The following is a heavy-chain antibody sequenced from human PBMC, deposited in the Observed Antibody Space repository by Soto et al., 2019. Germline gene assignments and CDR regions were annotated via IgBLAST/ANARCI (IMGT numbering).Heavy chain of an antibody. D-gene: IGHD1-20*01. V-gene: IGHV4-31*03. CDR3: ARDTDEPGITGK. CDR1: GGSISSGGYY. CDR2: IYYSGST. Sequence: SETLSLTCTVSGGSISSGGYYWSWIRQHPGKGLEWIGYIYYSGSTYYNPSLKSRVTISVDTSKNQFSLKLSSVTAADTAVYYCARDTDEPGITGKWGQGTLVTVSS. J-gene: IGHJ4*02.